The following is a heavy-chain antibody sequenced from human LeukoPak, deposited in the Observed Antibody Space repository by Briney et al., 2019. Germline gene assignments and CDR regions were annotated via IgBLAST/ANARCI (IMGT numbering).Heavy chain of an antibody. CDR2: INPNSGGT. Sequence: GASVKVSCKASGYTFTAYYIHWVRQAPGQGLEWMGRINPNSGGTNYAQKFQGRVTMTRDTSISTAYMELSRLRSDDTAVYYCAKEDDSGYDYPFDYWGQGTLATVSS. CDR1: GYTFTAYY. V-gene: IGHV1-2*06. J-gene: IGHJ4*02. CDR3: AKEDDSGYDYPFDY. D-gene: IGHD5-12*01.